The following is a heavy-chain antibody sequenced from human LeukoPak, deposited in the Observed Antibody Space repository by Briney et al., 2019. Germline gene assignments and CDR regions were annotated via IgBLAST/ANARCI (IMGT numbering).Heavy chain of an antibody. CDR3: ARDGSIAGIAAVFDY. CDR1: GFTFSSYW. Sequence: HPGGSLRLSCAASGFTFSSYWMSWVRQAPGKGLEWVAVISYDGSNKYYADSVKGRFTISRDNSKNTLYLQMNSLRAEDTAVYYCARDGSIAGIAAVFDYWGQGTLVTVSS. D-gene: IGHD6-13*01. J-gene: IGHJ4*02. V-gene: IGHV3-30-3*01. CDR2: ISYDGSNK.